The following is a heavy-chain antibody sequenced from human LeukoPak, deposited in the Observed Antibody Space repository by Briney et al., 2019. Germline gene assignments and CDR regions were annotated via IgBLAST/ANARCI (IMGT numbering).Heavy chain of an antibody. V-gene: IGHV3-74*01. CDR2: MYGDMRDI. CDR3: ARDLGLRGST. D-gene: IGHD5-12*01. Sequence: VGSLRLSCEASGLTFSNSWMHWVCQIPGKGRVWVSRMYGDMRDISYADSVKGRFTTSRDNAKNTVYLQMNSLRGEDTAVYYCARDLGLRGSTWGQGTLVTVSS. J-gene: IGHJ5*02. CDR1: GLTFSNSW.